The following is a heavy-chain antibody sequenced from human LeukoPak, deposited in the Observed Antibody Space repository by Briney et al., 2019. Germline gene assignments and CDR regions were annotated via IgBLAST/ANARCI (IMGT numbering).Heavy chain of an antibody. CDR2: INSDGSST. CDR1: GFTFSSYW. V-gene: IGHV3-74*01. D-gene: IGHD1-26*01. J-gene: IGHJ3*02. CDR3: ARVPKWELLDAFDI. Sequence: GGSLRLSCAASGFTFSSYWMHWVRQAPGKGLVWVSRINSDGSSTSYADSVKGRFTVSRDNAKNTLYLQMNSLRAEDTVVYYCARVPKWELLDAFDIWGQGTMVTVSS.